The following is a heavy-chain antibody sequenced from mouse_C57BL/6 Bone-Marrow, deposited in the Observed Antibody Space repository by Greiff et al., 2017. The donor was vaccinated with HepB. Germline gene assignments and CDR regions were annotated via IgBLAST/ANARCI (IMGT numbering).Heavy chain of an antibody. Sequence: DVKLQESGPGLVKPSQSLSLTCSVTGYSITSGYYWNWIRQFPGNKLEWMGYISYDGSNNYNPSLKNRISITRDTSKNQFFLKLNSVTTEDTATYYCARDPLYDGYSLGYFDVWGTGTTVTVSS. J-gene: IGHJ1*03. D-gene: IGHD2-3*01. V-gene: IGHV3-6*01. CDR2: ISYDGSN. CDR3: ARDPLYDGYSLGYFDV. CDR1: GYSITSGYY.